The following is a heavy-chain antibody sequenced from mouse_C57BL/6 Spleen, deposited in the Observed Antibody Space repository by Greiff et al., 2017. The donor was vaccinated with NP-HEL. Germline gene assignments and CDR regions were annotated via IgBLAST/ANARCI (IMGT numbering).Heavy chain of an antibody. CDR2: ISNLAYSI. CDR3: ARDAGYGSSYGYFDV. V-gene: IGHV5-15*01. Sequence: EVMLVESGGGLVQPGGSPKLSCAASGFTFSDYGMAWVRQAPRKGPEWVAFISNLAYSIYYADTVTGRFTISRENAKNTLYLEMSSLRSEDTAMYYCARDAGYGSSYGYFDVWGTGTTVTVSS. J-gene: IGHJ1*03. D-gene: IGHD1-1*01. CDR1: GFTFSDYG.